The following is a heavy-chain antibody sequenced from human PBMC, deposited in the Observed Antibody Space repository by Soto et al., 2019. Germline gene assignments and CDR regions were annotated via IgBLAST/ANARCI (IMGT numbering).Heavy chain of an antibody. J-gene: IGHJ4*02. V-gene: IGHV4-61*01. D-gene: IGHD3-10*01. CDR2: IYYTRTT. CDR3: ASVPPGVRGVQPFDY. Sequence: SETLSLTCTVSGGSVSSGNYYWSWIRQPPGKGLEWIAYIYYTRTTNYNPSLKSRGTISVDTSKNQCSLRLTSVTAADTAVYYCASVPPGVRGVQPFDYWGQGTLVTVSS. CDR1: GGSVSSGNYY.